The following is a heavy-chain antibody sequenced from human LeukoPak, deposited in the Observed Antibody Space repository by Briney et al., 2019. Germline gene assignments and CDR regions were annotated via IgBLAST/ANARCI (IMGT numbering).Heavy chain of an antibody. CDR2: IKEDGSDK. CDR3: ARDAAYGYDRFDY. D-gene: IGHD5-18*01. V-gene: IGHV3-7*01. J-gene: IGHJ4*02. Sequence: PGGSLRLACATSAFMFSSSWMGWVRQAPAKGLEWVANIKEDGSDKNYVDSVKGRFTISRDNAKNSLYLQMNSLRAEDTAVYYCARDAAYGYDRFDYWGQGTQVTVSS. CDR1: AFMFSSSW.